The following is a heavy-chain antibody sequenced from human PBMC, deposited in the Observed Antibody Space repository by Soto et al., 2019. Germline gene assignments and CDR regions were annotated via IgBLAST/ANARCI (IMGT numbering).Heavy chain of an antibody. V-gene: IGHV2-5*02. Sequence: QITLKESGPTLVKPTQTLTLTCTFSGFSLTTSGVGVGWIRQPPGKALEWLALIYWDGDERYSPSLTSRLTITKDSSKNQVVLTMPHMDPVDTATYYCVRRVTAFDYWGQGTLVTVSS. J-gene: IGHJ4*02. CDR2: IYWDGDE. CDR3: VRRVTAFDY. CDR1: GFSLTTSGVG.